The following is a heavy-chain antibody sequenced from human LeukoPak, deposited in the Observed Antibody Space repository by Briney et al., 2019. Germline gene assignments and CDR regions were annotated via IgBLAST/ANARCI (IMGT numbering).Heavy chain of an antibody. D-gene: IGHD6-13*01. V-gene: IGHV4-34*01. CDR1: GDSISTYY. CDR3: ARTLSSWAPAFDY. J-gene: IGHJ4*02. CDR2: INHSGST. Sequence: SETLSLTCTVSGDSISTYYWSWVRQPPGKGLEWIGEINHSGSTNYNPSLKSRVTISVDTSKNQFSLKLSSVTAADTAVYYCARTLSSWAPAFDYWGQGTLVTVSS.